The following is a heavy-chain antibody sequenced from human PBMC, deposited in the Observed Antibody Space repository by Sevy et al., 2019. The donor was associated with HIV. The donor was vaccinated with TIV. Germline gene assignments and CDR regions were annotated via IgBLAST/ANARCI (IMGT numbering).Heavy chain of an antibody. Sequence: GGSLRLSCSASGFTFSSYAMHWVRQAPGKGLEYVSAISSNGGSTYYADSVKGRFTISRDNSKNTLYLQMSSLRAEDTAVYYCVKDLSSIAAPQPFDYWGQGTLVTVSS. CDR2: ISSNGGST. D-gene: IGHD6-6*01. J-gene: IGHJ4*02. CDR1: GFTFSSYA. CDR3: VKDLSSIAAPQPFDY. V-gene: IGHV3-64D*06.